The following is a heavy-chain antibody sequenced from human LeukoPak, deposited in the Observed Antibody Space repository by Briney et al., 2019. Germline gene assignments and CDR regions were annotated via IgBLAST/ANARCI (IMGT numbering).Heavy chain of an antibody. CDR1: GYTFTSYY. J-gene: IGHJ4*02. CDR2: INLSGGST. D-gene: IGHD2-8*01. CDR3: ARDYVDDIPMIKDY. V-gene: IGHV1-46*01. Sequence: ASVKVSCKASGYTFTSYYMHWVRQAPGQGLEWMGIINLSGGSTTYAQRFQGRVTLTRDTSTSTVYMELSSLRSEDTAVYYCARDYVDDIPMIKDYWGQGTLVTVSS.